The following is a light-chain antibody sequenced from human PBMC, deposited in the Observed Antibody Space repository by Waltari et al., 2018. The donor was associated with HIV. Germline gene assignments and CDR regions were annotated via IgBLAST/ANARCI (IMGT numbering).Light chain of an antibody. V-gene: IGLV1-44*01. CDR2: GNN. CDR1: RDNIGRNS. Sequence: QSVLRQPPSASGTPGQSVTTSCSGGRDNIGRNSVFWYQQLPGMAPKLLTYGNNQRPSGVPDRFSGSKSGTSASLAISGLQSEDEADYYCAAWDDNLNALFGGGTKLTVL. CDR3: AAWDDNLNAL. J-gene: IGLJ2*01.